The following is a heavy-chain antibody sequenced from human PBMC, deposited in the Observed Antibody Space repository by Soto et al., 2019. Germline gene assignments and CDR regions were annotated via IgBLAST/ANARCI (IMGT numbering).Heavy chain of an antibody. J-gene: IGHJ3*02. CDR1: GYTFTSYG. V-gene: IGHV1-18*01. Sequence: EASVKVSCKASGYTFTSYGISWVRQAPGQGLEWMGWISAYNGNTNYAQKLQGRVTMTRDTSISTAYMELSRLRSDDTAVYYCARRTGYSSGSDDAFDIWGQGTMVTVSS. D-gene: IGHD6-19*01. CDR2: ISAYNGNT. CDR3: ARRTGYSSGSDDAFDI.